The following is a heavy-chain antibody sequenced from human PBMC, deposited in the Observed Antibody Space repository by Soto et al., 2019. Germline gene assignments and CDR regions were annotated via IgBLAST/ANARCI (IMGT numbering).Heavy chain of an antibody. J-gene: IGHJ4*02. CDR2: ISSRSQTI. V-gene: IGHV3-48*02. CDR3: TRAASEYIYGYGY. CDR1: GFTFTAFA. D-gene: IGHD5-18*01. Sequence: GGSLRLSCAASGFTFTAFAINWVRQAPGKGLEWVSYISSRSQTINYADSVKGRFTISRDNAKNSLYLQMNSLRDEDTAVYYCTRAASEYIYGYGYWGQGTLVTVSS.